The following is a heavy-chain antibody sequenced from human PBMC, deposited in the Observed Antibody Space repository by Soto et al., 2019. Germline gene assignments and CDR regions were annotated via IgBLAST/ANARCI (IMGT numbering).Heavy chain of an antibody. J-gene: IGHJ6*02. Sequence: PGESLKISCAASGFTFSSYWMSWVRQAPGKGLEWVANIKQDGSEKYYVDSVKGRFTISRDNAKNSLYLQMNSLRAEDTAVYYCARDGPGRQTLGYYYGMDVWGQGTTVTVSS. D-gene: IGHD2-8*02. CDR2: IKQDGSEK. V-gene: IGHV3-7*05. CDR1: GFTFSSYW. CDR3: ARDGPGRQTLGYYYGMDV.